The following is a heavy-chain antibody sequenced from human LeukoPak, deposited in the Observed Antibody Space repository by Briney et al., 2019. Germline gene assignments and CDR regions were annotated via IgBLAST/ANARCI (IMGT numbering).Heavy chain of an antibody. V-gene: IGHV3-33*06. D-gene: IGHD4-17*01. CDR3: AKDASDFGDSYFDH. J-gene: IGHJ4*02. CDR1: GFNFNNYG. CDR2: LWFDGSHE. Sequence: GGSLRLSCEASGFNFNNYGMHWVRQAPGKGLEWVAALWFDGSHEYYADSVKGRSTISRDNFKKTLFMEMNALTAGDTAIYYCAKDASDFGDSYFDHWGQGTPVTVSS.